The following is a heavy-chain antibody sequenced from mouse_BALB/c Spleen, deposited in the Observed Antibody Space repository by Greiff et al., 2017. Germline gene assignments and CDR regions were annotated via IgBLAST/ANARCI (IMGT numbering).Heavy chain of an antibody. CDR2: IWAGGST. CDR3: ARDLGDGYYGAMDY. J-gene: IGHJ4*01. CDR1: GFSFTSYG. V-gene: IGHV2-9*02. D-gene: IGHD2-3*01. Sequence: VQGVESGPGLVAPSQSLSITCTVSGFSFTSYGVHWVRQPPGKGLEWLGVIWAGGSTNYNSALMSRLSISKDNSKNQVFLKMNSLQTEDTAMYYCARDLGDGYYGAMDYWGQGTSVTVSA.